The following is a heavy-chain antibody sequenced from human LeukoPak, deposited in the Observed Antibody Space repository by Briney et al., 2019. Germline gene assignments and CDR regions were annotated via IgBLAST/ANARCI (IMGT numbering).Heavy chain of an antibody. D-gene: IGHD1-26*01. V-gene: IGHV1-69*05. Sequence: SVKVSCKASGGTFSSYAISWVRQAPGQGLEWMGRIIPIFGTANYAQKFQGRVTITTDESTSTAYMELSSLRSEDTAVYYCARAGDSGSLFDPWGGGTLVTVSS. J-gene: IGHJ5*02. CDR3: ARAGDSGSLFDP. CDR2: IIPIFGTA. CDR1: GGTFSSYA.